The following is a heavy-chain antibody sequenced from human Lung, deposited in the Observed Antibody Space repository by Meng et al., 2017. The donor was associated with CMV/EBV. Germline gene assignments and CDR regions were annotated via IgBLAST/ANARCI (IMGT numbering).Heavy chain of an antibody. CDR3: TTRTSGDDYDSSGYYY. J-gene: IGHJ4*02. D-gene: IGHD3-22*01. CDR2: VKSKADGGTT. V-gene: IGHV3-15*01. CDR1: GFTFSNAW. Sequence: GESXKISCAASGFTFSNAWMNWVRQAPGKGLEWVGRVKSKADGGTTDYAAPVKGRFTISRDDSENTLYLQMTSLKTEDTAVYYCTTRTSGDDYDSSGYYYWXQGTLVTVSS.